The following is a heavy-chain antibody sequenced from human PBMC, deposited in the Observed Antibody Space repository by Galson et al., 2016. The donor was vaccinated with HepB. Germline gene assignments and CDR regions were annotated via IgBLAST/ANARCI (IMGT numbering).Heavy chain of an antibody. V-gene: IGHV3-23*01. CDR2: ISVSGDRT. CDR3: AKDSSAYGWYFDY. Sequence: SLRLSCAASGFTFSDSAIHWVRQAPGKGLEWVSAISVSGDRTYYADSLKGRFTISRDNSKNTLYLEMNSLRAEDTAVYYCAKDSSAYGWYFDYWGQGTLVTVSS. CDR1: GFTFSDSA. J-gene: IGHJ4*02. D-gene: IGHD3-22*01.